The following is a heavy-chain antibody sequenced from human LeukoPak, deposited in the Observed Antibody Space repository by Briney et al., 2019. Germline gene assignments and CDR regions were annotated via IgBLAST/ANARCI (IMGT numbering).Heavy chain of an antibody. CDR3: ARVRDNACDY. CDR2: LRGDTGDT. CDR1: GYMVSDYY. Sequence: GAAVTVSCKTSGYMVSDYYMHWVRQAPGQGLEWMGWLRGDTGDTDSPQKFKGRVTMTRDTATNTAYMQLSRLTYDDTAIYFCARVRDNACDYWGQGTLVTVPS. J-gene: IGHJ4*02. V-gene: IGHV1-2*02. D-gene: IGHD1-1*01.